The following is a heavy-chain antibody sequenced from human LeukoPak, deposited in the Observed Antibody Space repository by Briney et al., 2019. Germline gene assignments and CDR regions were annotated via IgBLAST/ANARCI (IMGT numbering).Heavy chain of an antibody. CDR3: SKDISAGGLDV. CDR2: ISWNSGSI. V-gene: IGHV3-9*01. Sequence: GRSLRLSCAASGFTFDDYAMHWVRQAPGKGLEWVSGISWNSGSIGYADSVKGRFTISRDNAKNSMYLQMNSLRIEDTALYYCSKDISAGGLDVWGPGTTVTVSS. J-gene: IGHJ6*02. CDR1: GFTFDDYA. D-gene: IGHD3-16*02.